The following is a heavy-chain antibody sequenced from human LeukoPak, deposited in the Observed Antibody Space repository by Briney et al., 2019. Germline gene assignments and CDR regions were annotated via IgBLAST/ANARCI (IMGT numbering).Heavy chain of an antibody. Sequence: GGSLRLSCAASGFTFDDYAMHWVRQAPGKGLEWVSGISWNNGSIGYADSVKGRFTISRDNAKNSLYLQMNSLRAEDTALYYCAKGTIFGVVEDAFDIWGQGTMVTVSS. CDR3: AKGTIFGVVEDAFDI. CDR1: GFTFDDYA. D-gene: IGHD3-3*01. V-gene: IGHV3-9*01. J-gene: IGHJ3*02. CDR2: ISWNNGSI.